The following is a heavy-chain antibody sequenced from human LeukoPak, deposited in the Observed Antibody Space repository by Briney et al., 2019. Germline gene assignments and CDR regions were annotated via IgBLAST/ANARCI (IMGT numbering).Heavy chain of an antibody. D-gene: IGHD2-2*01. Sequence: PSETLSLTCTVSGGSISSSSYSWSWIRQPPGKGLEWIGYIYHSGSTYYNPSLKSRVTISVDRSKNQFSLKLSSVTAADTAVYYCAREGCSSTSCYGGFDPWGQGTLVTVSS. J-gene: IGHJ5*02. CDR3: AREGCSSTSCYGGFDP. V-gene: IGHV4-30-2*01. CDR2: IYHSGST. CDR1: GGSISSSSYS.